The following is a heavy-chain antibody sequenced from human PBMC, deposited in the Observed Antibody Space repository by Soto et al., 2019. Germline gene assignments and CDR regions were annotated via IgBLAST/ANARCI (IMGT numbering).Heavy chain of an antibody. V-gene: IGHV3-33*01. Sequence: GGSLRLSCAASGFTFSSYGMHWVRQAPGKGLEWVAVIWYDGSNKYYADSVKGRFTISRDNSKNTLYLQRNSLRAEDTAVYYCARGGIIVATTYFDYWGQGTLVTVSS. J-gene: IGHJ4*02. CDR2: IWYDGSNK. CDR3: ARGGIIVATTYFDY. CDR1: GFTFSSYG. D-gene: IGHD5-12*01.